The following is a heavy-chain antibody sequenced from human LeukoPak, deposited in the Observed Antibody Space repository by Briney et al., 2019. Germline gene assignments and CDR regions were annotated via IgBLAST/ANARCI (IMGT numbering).Heavy chain of an antibody. CDR3: ARQQGYCSGGSCGNYMDV. V-gene: IGHV1-69*13. CDR2: IIPIFGTA. Sequence: GASVKVSCKASGGTFSSYAISWVRQAPGQGLEWMGGIIPIFGTANYAQKFQGRVTITADESTSTAYMELSSLRSEDTAVYYCARQQGYCSGGSCGNYMDVWGKGTTVTVSS. J-gene: IGHJ6*03. D-gene: IGHD2-15*01. CDR1: GGTFSSYA.